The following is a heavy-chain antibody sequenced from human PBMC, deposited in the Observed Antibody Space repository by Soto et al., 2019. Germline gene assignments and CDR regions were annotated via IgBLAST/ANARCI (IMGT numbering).Heavy chain of an antibody. J-gene: IGHJ4*02. CDR1: GFTFSNAW. Sequence: EVQLVESGGGLVKPGGSLRLSCAASGFTFSNAWMSWVRQAPGKGLEWVGRIKSKTDGGTTDYAAPVKGRFTISRDDSKNTLYLQVNSLKTEDTAVYYCTTQWFGELQVPPDYWGQGTLVTVSS. D-gene: IGHD3-10*01. CDR2: IKSKTDGGTT. CDR3: TTQWFGELQVPPDY. V-gene: IGHV3-15*01.